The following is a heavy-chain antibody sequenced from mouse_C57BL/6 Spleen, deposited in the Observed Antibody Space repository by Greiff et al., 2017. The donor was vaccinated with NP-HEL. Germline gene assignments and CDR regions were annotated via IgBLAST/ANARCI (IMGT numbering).Heavy chain of an antibody. CDR3: ARHGGSSGPLDY. CDR2: IWSDGST. Sequence: QVQLKQSGPGLVAPSQSLSITCTVSGFSLTSYGVHWVRQPPGKGLEWLVVIWSDGSTTYNSALKSRLSISKDNSKSQVFLKMNSLQTDDTAMYYCARHGGSSGPLDYWGQGTTLTVSS. D-gene: IGHD3-2*02. V-gene: IGHV2-6-1*01. J-gene: IGHJ2*01. CDR1: GFSLTSYG.